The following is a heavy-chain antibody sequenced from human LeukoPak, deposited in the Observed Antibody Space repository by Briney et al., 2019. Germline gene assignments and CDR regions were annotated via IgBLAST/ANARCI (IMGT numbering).Heavy chain of an antibody. CDR2: ISAYNGNT. CDR3: ARELLWFGESNFDY. D-gene: IGHD3-10*01. CDR1: GYTFTSYG. J-gene: IGHJ4*02. V-gene: IGHV1-18*04. Sequence: GASVKVSCKASGYTFTSYGISWVRQAPGQGLEWMGWISAYNGNTKYAQKLQGRVTMTTDTSTSTAYMELRSLRSDDTAVYYCARELLWFGESNFDYWGQGTLVTVSS.